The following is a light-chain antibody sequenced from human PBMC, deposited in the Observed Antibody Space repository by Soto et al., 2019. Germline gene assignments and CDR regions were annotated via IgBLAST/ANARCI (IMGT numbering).Light chain of an antibody. J-gene: IGKJ1*01. CDR2: GAS. V-gene: IGKV3-15*01. CDR1: QSVSSN. CDR3: QQYNNWPRGT. Sequence: EIVMTQSPATLSVSPGERATLSCRASQSVSSNLAWYQQKPGQALRLLIYGASTRATGIPARFSGSGSGTDFTLTISSLQSEDFAVYYCQQYNNWPRGTFGQGTKVDIK.